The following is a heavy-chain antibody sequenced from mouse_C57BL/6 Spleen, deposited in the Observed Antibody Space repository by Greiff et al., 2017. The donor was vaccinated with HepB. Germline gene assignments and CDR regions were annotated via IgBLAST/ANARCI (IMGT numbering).Heavy chain of an antibody. CDR1: GYTFTSYW. CDR2: IDPSDSYT. V-gene: IGHV1-50*01. J-gene: IGHJ2*01. Sequence: QVQLQQPGAELVKPGASVKLSCKASGYTFTSYWMQWVKQRPGQGLEWIGEIDPSDSYTNYNQKFKGKATLTVDASSSTAYMQLSSLTSEDSAVYYCARSAGLRRRRFDYWGQGTTLTVSS. D-gene: IGHD2-2*01. CDR3: ARSAGLRRRRFDY.